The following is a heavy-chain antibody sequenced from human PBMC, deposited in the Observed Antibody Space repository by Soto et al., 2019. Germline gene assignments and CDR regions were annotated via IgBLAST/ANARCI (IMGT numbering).Heavy chain of an antibody. Sequence: GFPRLSCAASGFNLSDHYMSWIRQAPGKGLEWIGYSSNSGSFTRYADSVKGRFSISRDNAKSSLYLQISSLRGDDTGTYYCVKSGVNYNVLDYWGQGTPVTVS. CDR2: SSNSGSFT. J-gene: IGHJ4*02. CDR1: GFNLSDHY. V-gene: IGHV3-11*06. D-gene: IGHD3-10*02. CDR3: VKSGVNYNVLDY.